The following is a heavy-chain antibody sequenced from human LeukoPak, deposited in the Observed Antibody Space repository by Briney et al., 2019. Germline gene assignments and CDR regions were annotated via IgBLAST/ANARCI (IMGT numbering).Heavy chain of an antibody. Sequence: GGSLRLSCAVSGNYWMHWVRQAPGKGLVWVSHINSDGSWTSYADSVKGRFTISKDNAKNTVYLQMNNLRAEDTAVYYCVSFYEAYWGRGTLVTVSS. CDR1: GNYW. CDR2: INSDGSWT. J-gene: IGHJ4*02. CDR3: VSFYEAY. V-gene: IGHV3-74*01. D-gene: IGHD2/OR15-2a*01.